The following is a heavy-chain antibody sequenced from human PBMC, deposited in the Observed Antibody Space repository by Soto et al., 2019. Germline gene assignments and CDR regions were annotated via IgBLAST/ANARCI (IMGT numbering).Heavy chain of an antibody. Sequence: PGGSLRLSCAASGFTFSSYAMSWVRQAPGKGLEWVSVISGSGDSTNYADSVKDRFTISRDNSKNSLYLQMNSLRVEDTAVYYCAKSSTWAHYYYGMDVWGQGTTVTVSS. D-gene: IGHD2-2*01. CDR2: ISGSGDST. CDR1: GFTFSSYA. J-gene: IGHJ6*02. CDR3: AKSSTWAHYYYGMDV. V-gene: IGHV3-23*01.